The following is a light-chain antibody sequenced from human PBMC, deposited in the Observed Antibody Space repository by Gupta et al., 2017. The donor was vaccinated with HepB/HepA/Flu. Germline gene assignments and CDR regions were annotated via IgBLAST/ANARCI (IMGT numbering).Light chain of an antibody. CDR1: QSVSSN. CDR3: QQYNNWPPA. J-gene: IGKJ4*01. V-gene: IGKV3-15*01. CDR2: GAS. Sequence: EIVMTQSPATLSVSPGERATLSCRASQSVSSNLAWYQQKPGQAPRLLIYGASTRATDIPARFSGSGSGTGFTLTISSLQSEDFAVYYCQQYNNWPPAFGGGTKVEIK.